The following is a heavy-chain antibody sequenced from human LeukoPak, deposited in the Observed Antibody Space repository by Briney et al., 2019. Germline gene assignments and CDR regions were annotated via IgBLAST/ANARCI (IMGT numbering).Heavy chain of an antibody. V-gene: IGHV4-4*07. J-gene: IGHJ5*02. D-gene: IGHD3-10*01. CDR2: IYTSGST. CDR3: AKEQTYYYGSGSHNWFDP. CDR1: GGSISSYY. Sequence: SETLSLTCTVSGGSISSYYWSWIRQPAGKGLEWIGRIYTSGSTNYNPSLKSRVTMSVDTSKNQFSLKLSSVTAADTAVYYCAKEQTYYYGSGSHNWFDPWGQGTLVTVSS.